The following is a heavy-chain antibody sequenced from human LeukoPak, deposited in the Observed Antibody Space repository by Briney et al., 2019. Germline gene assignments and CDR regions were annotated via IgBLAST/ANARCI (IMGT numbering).Heavy chain of an antibody. CDR1: GFTFSSYN. D-gene: IGHD3-10*01. CDR2: ITSSSSYM. CDR3: ARGGVRGVIHHYYYMDV. V-gene: IGHV3-21*01. Sequence: GGSLRLSCAASGFTFSSYNMNWVRRTPGKGLEWVSSITSSSSYMFYADSVRGRFTISRDNAENSLYQQMNSLRDEDTAVYYCARGGVRGVIHHYYYMDVWGKGTTVTVSS. J-gene: IGHJ6*03.